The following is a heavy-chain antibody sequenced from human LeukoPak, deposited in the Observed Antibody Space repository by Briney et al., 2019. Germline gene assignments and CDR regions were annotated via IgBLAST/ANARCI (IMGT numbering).Heavy chain of an antibody. CDR1: GFTVSSNY. Sequence: PGGSLRLSCAASGFTVSSNYMSWVRQAPGKGLEWVSAISGSGGSTYYADSVKGRFTISRDNSKNTLYLQMNSLRAEDTAVYYCAKDPDSGYAYFDYWGQGTLVTVSS. J-gene: IGHJ4*02. D-gene: IGHD5-12*01. CDR2: ISGSGGST. CDR3: AKDPDSGYAYFDY. V-gene: IGHV3-23*01.